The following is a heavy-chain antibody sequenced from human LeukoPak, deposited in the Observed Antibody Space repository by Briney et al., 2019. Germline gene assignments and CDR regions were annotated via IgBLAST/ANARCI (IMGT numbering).Heavy chain of an antibody. D-gene: IGHD1-7*01. Sequence: ASVKVSCKASGGTFSSYAISWVRQAPGQGLEWMGGIIPIFGTANYAQKLQGRVTMTTDTSTSTAYMELRSLRSDDTAVYYCARGGWNYDYWGQGTLVTVSS. CDR1: GGTFSSYA. J-gene: IGHJ4*02. CDR3: ARGGWNYDY. V-gene: IGHV1-69*05. CDR2: IIPIFGTA.